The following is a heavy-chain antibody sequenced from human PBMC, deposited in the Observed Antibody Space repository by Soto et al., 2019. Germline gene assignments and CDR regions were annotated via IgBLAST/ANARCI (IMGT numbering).Heavy chain of an antibody. CDR2: IYHSWST. Sequence: PSETLSLTCAVSGGSISSSNWWSWVRQPPGKGLEWIGEIYHSWSTNYNPSLKSRVTLSVDKSKNQFSLKLSSVTAADTAVYYCARVDMRFVELSNIYYYYGMDVWGQGTTLTVSS. CDR3: ARVDMRFVELSNIYYYYGMDV. J-gene: IGHJ6*02. CDR1: GGSISSSNW. V-gene: IGHV4-4*02. D-gene: IGHD3-10*01.